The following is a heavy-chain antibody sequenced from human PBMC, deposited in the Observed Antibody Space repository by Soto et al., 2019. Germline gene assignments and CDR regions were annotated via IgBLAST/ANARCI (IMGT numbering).Heavy chain of an antibody. J-gene: IGHJ4*02. D-gene: IGHD7-27*01. Sequence: QITLKESGPTLVKPTQTLTLTCTFSGFSLSTSGVGVGWIRQPPGKALEWLAFLYWDDDKRYSPSLKSRLTITKDTSKNQVLLTMTNMEPVDTATYYCARTSVNWGSRGLVDYWGQGTLVTVAS. CDR2: LYWDDDK. CDR1: GFSLSTSGVG. V-gene: IGHV2-5*02. CDR3: ARTSVNWGSRGLVDY.